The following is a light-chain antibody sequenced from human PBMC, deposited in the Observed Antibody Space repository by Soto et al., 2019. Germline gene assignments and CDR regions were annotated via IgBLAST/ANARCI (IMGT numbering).Light chain of an antibody. Sequence: DIQMTQSPSSLSASVGDRVTITCRAGQGISNFLAWYQQKPGKVPELLIYDASTLQSGVPSRFSGSGSGTDFTLTISSLQPEDVAAYYCQEYHSPPRTFGQGTKVESK. CDR2: DAS. J-gene: IGKJ1*01. CDR1: QGISNF. V-gene: IGKV1-27*01. CDR3: QEYHSPPRT.